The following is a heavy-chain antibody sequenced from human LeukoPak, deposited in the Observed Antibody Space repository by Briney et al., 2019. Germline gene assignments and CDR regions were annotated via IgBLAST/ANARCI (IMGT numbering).Heavy chain of an antibody. Sequence: GGSLTLSCAASGFTFDDYGMSWVRQVPGRGLEWIGGINWNSGVTVYAESVKGRFNISRDNAKNSLLLHMNSLRDEDPAFYYCSRGYGPPVTADYFQNWGQGTLLSVS. J-gene: IGHJ1*01. D-gene: IGHD5-18*01. V-gene: IGHV3-20*04. CDR2: INWNSGVT. CDR3: SRGYGPPVTADYFQN. CDR1: GFTFDDYG.